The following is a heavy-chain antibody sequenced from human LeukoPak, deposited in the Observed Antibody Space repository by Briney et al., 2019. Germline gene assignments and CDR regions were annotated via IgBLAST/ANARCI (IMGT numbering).Heavy chain of an antibody. CDR2: IYYSGST. D-gene: IGHD3-3*01. CDR3: TRLREDWFDP. Sequence: SETLSLTCTVSGGSISSYYWSWIRQPPGKGLEWIGYIYYSGSTNYNPSLKSRVTISVDTSKNQFSLKLSSVTAADTAVYYCTRLREDWFDPWGQGTLVTVSS. J-gene: IGHJ5*02. CDR1: GGSISSYY. V-gene: IGHV4-59*08.